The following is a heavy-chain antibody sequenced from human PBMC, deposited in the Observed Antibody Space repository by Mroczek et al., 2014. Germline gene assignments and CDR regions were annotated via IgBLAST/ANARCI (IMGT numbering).Heavy chain of an antibody. CDR3: ARDQSRMGTFDY. CDR2: ISYDGSNK. Sequence: QVQLVQSGGGVVQPGRSLRLSCAASGFTFSSYAMHWVRQAPGKGLEWVAVISYDGSNKYYADSVKGRFTISRDNSKNTLYLQMNSLRAEDTAVYYCARDQSRMGTFDYWGQGTLVTVSS. D-gene: IGHD5-24*01. V-gene: IGHV3-30-3*01. J-gene: IGHJ4*02. CDR1: GFTFSSYA.